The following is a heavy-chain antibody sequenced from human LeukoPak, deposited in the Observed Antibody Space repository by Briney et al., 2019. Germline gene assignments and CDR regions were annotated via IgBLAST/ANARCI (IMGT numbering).Heavy chain of an antibody. J-gene: IGHJ4*02. D-gene: IGHD5-18*01. V-gene: IGHV3-7*01. CDR3: ARDLAYSRLDY. CDR1: GFTFSSYG. CDR2: INPDGNKK. Sequence: GGSLRLSCAASGFTFSSYGMHWVRQAPGKGLEWVASINPDGNKKYSADSVKGRFTISRDNAENSLYLQMNSMRVEDTAFYYCARDLAYSRLDYWGQGMLVTVSS.